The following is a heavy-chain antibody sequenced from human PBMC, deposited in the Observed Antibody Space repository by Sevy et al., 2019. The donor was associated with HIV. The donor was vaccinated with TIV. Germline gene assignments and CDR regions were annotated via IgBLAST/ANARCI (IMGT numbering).Heavy chain of an antibody. CDR2: IYYSGST. CDR1: GGSISSSSYY. J-gene: IGHJ5*02. V-gene: IGHV4-39*01. CDR3: ARQGYSSGWRHNWFDP. Sequence: SETLSLTCTVSGGSISSSSYYWGWISQPPGKGLEWIGSIYYSGSTYYNPSLKSRVTISVDTSKNQFSLKLSSVTAADTAVYYCARQGYSSGWRHNWFDPWGQGTLVTVSS. D-gene: IGHD6-19*01.